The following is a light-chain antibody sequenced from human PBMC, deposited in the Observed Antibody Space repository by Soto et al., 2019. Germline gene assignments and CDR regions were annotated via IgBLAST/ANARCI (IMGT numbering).Light chain of an antibody. Sequence: DIVLTHSPSTLSWSPVERGTLACRASQSVPRSYLAGYQQKPGQAPRLLIYGASSRASGIPDRFSGSGSGTDFTLTISRLEPEDFAVYYCQQYGSSPRTFGQGTKVDIK. CDR3: QQYGSSPRT. J-gene: IGKJ1*01. CDR1: QSVPRSY. V-gene: IGKV3-20*01. CDR2: GAS.